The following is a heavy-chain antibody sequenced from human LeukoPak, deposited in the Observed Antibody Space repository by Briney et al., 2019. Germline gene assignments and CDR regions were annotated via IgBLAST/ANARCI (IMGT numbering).Heavy chain of an antibody. J-gene: IGHJ3*02. Sequence: GGSLRLSCAASGFTVSSNYMSWVRQAPGKGLEWVSVIYSGGSTYYADSVKGRFTISRDNSKNTLYLQMNSLRAEDTAVYYCARTLYGFRGAFDIWGQGTMVTVSS. D-gene: IGHD3-10*01. CDR3: ARTLYGFRGAFDI. CDR2: IYSGGST. V-gene: IGHV3-53*01. CDR1: GFTVSSNY.